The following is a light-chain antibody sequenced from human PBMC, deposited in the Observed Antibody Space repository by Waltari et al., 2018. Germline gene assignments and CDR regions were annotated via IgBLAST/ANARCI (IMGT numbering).Light chain of an antibody. J-gene: IGKJ2*01. CDR1: QSISSY. V-gene: IGKV1-39*01. CDR2: AAS. Sequence: DIQMTQSPSSLSASVGDRVTITCRASQSISSYLNWYQQKPGKAPKLLIYAASSLQSGIPSRFSGHISGTAFTLPISSLPPEDFATYYCQQSSSPPPTFGQGTNLEIK. CDR3: QQSSSPPPT.